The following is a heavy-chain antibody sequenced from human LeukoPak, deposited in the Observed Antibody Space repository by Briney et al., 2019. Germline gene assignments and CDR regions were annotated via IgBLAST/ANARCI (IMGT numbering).Heavy chain of an antibody. CDR3: ARCISMVRGVIRPPDY. Sequence: SETLSLTCAVSGGSISSSDWWSWVRQPPGRGLEWIGYIYRSENPTYNPSLKSRLTISVDTSKNQFSLKLSSVTAADTAVYYCARCISMVRGVIRPPDYWGQGTLVTVSS. CDR2: IYRSENP. V-gene: IGHV4-4*02. D-gene: IGHD3-10*01. CDR1: GGSISSSDW. J-gene: IGHJ4*02.